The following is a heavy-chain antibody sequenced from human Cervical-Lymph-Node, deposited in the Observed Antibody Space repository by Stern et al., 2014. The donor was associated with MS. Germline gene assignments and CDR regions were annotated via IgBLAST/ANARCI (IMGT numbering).Heavy chain of an antibody. V-gene: IGHV5-51*03. CDR1: GYRFTTYW. J-gene: IGHJ6*01. D-gene: IGHD5/OR15-5a*01. CDR3: ARLHKSGIYYYLYAMDV. CDR2: IYPGDPDA. Sequence: EVQLVQSGAEVKKPGESLKISCQASGYRFTTYWIGWARQTPGKGLEWIGIIYPGDPDAKYSPSFQGLVSISADKSTSTAYLQWTSLKASDTAIYYCARLHKSGIYYYLYAMDVWGQGTTVIVSP.